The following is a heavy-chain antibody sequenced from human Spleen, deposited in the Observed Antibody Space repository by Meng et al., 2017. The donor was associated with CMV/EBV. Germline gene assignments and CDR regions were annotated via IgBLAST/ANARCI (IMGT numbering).Heavy chain of an antibody. Sequence: GESLKISCAASGFTFSNYGMHWVRQAPGKGLEWVAVIRYDGSNKYYADSVKGRFTISRDNSKNTLYLQMNSLRAEDTAVYYCAKDRVPAAIVTVIGYWGQGTLVTVSS. CDR1: GFTFSNYG. V-gene: IGHV3-30*02. D-gene: IGHD2-2*01. J-gene: IGHJ4*02. CDR3: AKDRVPAAIVTVIGY. CDR2: IRYDGSNK.